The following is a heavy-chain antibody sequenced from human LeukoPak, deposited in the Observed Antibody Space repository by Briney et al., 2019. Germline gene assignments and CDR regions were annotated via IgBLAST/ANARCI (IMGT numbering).Heavy chain of an antibody. V-gene: IGHV3-23*01. CDR1: GLILSSRS. CDR3: ANGRGPNTGPTLDY. J-gene: IGHJ4*02. Sequence: GTLTLSCAAPGLILSSRSMPCARQAPAKGLQWSSCISGSGGNTYYADSVEGRFTISRDNSKNTLYLQLNSLRAEDTAIYYCANGRGPNTGPTLDYWGQGTLVTVSS. D-gene: IGHD2-15*01. CDR2: ISGSGGNT.